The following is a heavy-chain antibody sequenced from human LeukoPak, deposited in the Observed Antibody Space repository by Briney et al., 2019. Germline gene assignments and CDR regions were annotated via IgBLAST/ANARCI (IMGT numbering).Heavy chain of an antibody. CDR1: GLAFSSYW. J-gene: IGHJ4*02. CDR3: TSQPAVLDLDC. V-gene: IGHV3-7*01. D-gene: IGHD6-19*01. Sequence: PGRSLRLSCAASGLAFSSYWLTWVRQAPGKGLEWVANIKPDGSEKNYVDSVEGRFTISRDNPKNSLYLQMKGRRAEETAVYYCTSQPAVLDLDCWGQGTLVTVSS. CDR2: IKPDGSEK.